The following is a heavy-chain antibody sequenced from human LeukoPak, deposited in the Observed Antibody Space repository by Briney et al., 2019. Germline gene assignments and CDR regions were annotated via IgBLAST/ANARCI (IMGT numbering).Heavy chain of an antibody. CDR3: AKRGVVIRVILVGFHKEAYYFDS. CDR2: ISGSGGST. D-gene: IGHD3-22*01. CDR1: GITLSNYG. J-gene: IGHJ4*02. Sequence: GGSLRLSCAVSGITLSNYGMSWVRQAPGKGLEWVAGISGSGGSTNYADSVKGRFTISRDNRENTLYLQMNSLRVEDTAVYFCAKRGVVIRVILVGFHKEAYYFDSWGQGALVTVSS. V-gene: IGHV3-23*01.